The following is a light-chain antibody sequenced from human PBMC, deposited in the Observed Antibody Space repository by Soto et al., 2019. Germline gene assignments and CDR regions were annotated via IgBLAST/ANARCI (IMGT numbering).Light chain of an antibody. Sequence: EIVLTQSPGTVSLSPGERATLSCRASQSIDNNYLTWYQQKPDQAPRLLIYRVYNRATGIPDRFSGSGSGTDFTLTISRLEPEDFALYFCQQHGSSPWTFGQGTKVEIK. V-gene: IGKV3-20*01. CDR2: RVY. J-gene: IGKJ1*01. CDR3: QQHGSSPWT. CDR1: QSIDNNY.